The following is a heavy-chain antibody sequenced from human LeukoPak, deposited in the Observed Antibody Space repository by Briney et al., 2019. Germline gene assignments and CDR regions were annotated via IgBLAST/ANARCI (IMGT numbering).Heavy chain of an antibody. Sequence: GGSLRLSCAASGFTFSDYYMSWIRQAPGKGLEWVSYISSSGSTIYYADSVKGRFTISRDNAKNSLYLQMNSLRAEDVAVYYCAKVSRVRREIFLLDYWGQGTLVTVSS. D-gene: IGHD3-3*01. CDR3: AKVSRVRREIFLLDY. CDR2: ISSSGSTI. CDR1: GFTFSDYY. J-gene: IGHJ4*02. V-gene: IGHV3-11*01.